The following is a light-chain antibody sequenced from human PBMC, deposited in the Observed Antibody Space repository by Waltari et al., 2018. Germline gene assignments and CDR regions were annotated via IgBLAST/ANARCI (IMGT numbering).Light chain of an antibody. J-gene: IGKJ4*01. CDR1: QSVRRN. CDR3: QHYSNWPLT. V-gene: IGKV3-15*01. CDR2: GAS. Sequence: EIVLTQSPGPVSLSPGERATLSCRASQSVRRNSLAWYQQKPGQAPSLLIYGASTRATGIPARFSGSGSGTEFTLSISSLQSEDFAVYYCQHYSNWPLTFGGGTKVEIK.